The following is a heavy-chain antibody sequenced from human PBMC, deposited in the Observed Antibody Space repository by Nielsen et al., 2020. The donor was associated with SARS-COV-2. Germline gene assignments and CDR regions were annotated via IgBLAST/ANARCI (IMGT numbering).Heavy chain of an antibody. CDR1: GFTFSSYG. CDR3: AGVGGYYFDY. Sequence: GGSVRLSCAASGFTFSSYGMHWVRQAPGKGLEWVAVISYDGSNKYYADSVKGRFTISRDNSKNTLYLQMNSLRAEDTAVYYCAGVGGYYFDYWGQGTLVTVSS. V-gene: IGHV3-30*03. CDR2: ISYDGSNK. J-gene: IGHJ4*02.